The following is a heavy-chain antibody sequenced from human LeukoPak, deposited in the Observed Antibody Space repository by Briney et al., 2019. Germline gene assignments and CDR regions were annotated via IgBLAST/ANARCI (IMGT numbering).Heavy chain of an antibody. V-gene: IGHV3-30*03. CDR2: ISYDGSNK. Sequence: GGSLRLSCAASGFTFSSYSMNWVRQAPGKGLEWVAVISYDGSNKYYADSVKGRFTISRDNSKNTLYLQMNSLRAEDTAVYYCARRVDPLGLEWLLLGIDYWGQGTLVTVSS. CDR1: GFTFSSYS. J-gene: IGHJ4*02. D-gene: IGHD3-3*01. CDR3: ARRVDPLGLEWLLLGIDY.